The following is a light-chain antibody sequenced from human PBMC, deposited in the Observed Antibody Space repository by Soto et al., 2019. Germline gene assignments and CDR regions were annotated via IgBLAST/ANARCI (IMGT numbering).Light chain of an antibody. CDR1: QRVSSGH. Sequence: EIVLTQSPGTLYLSPGERANLSCRDSQRVSSGHLAWYQQKPGQAPRLLIYGISSRATGTPDRFSGSGSGTDFTLTISRLEPEDFAVYSCQYYDYPPTFGQGTRLEIK. CDR2: GIS. CDR3: QYYDYPPT. V-gene: IGKV3-20*01. J-gene: IGKJ5*01.